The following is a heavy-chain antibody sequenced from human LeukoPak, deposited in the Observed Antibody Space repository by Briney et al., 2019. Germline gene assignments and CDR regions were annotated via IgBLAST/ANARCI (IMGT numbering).Heavy chain of an antibody. J-gene: IGHJ6*02. CDR3: ARVMGGDYVNYYCYGMDV. V-gene: IGHV1-2*02. Sequence: ASVKVSCKASGYTFTGYYMHWVRQAPGQGLEWMGWINPNSGGTNYAQKFQGRVTMTRDTSISTAYMELSRLRSDDTAVYYCARVMGGDYVNYYCYGMDVWGQGTTVTVSS. CDR2: INPNSGGT. CDR1: GYTFTGYY. D-gene: IGHD4-17*01.